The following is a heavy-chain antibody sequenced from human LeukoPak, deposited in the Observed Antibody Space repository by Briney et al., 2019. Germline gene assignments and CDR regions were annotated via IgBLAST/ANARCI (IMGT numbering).Heavy chain of an antibody. Sequence: GGSLRLSCAASGFTFSSYAMSWVRQAPGKGLEWVSAISGSRGSTYYADSVKGRFTISRDDSKHTLYLQMNSLRAEDTAVYYCAKDRPLLPLDYWGQGTLVTVSS. CDR1: GFTFSSYA. D-gene: IGHD2-21*02. V-gene: IGHV3-23*01. J-gene: IGHJ4*02. CDR3: AKDRPLLPLDY. CDR2: ISGSRGST.